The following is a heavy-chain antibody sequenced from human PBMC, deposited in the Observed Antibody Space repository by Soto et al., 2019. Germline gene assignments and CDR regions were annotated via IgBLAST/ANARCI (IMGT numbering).Heavy chain of an antibody. Sequence: SETLSLTCAVSGGSISGGCFSWSWIRQPPGKGLEWIGYIFHTGGTHYNPSLNSRVSISVDKSKNQFPLHLTSVTAADTAVYYCARLQFGEGFDYWGQGALVTVSS. CDR3: ARLQFGEGFDY. CDR1: GGSISGGCFS. J-gene: IGHJ4*02. CDR2: IFHTGGT. D-gene: IGHD3-10*01. V-gene: IGHV4-30-2*01.